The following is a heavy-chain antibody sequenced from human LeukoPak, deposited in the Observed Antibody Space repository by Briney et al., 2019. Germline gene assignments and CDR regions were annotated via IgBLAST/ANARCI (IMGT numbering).Heavy chain of an antibody. J-gene: IGHJ4*02. V-gene: IGHV4-31*03. CDR3: ARLCYYDSRGYWYYFDY. D-gene: IGHD3-22*01. Sequence: PSETLPLTCTVSGGSISSGGYYWSWIRQHPGKGLEWIGYNYYSGSTYYNPSLKSRVTISVDTSKNQFSLKLSSVTAADTAVYYCARLCYYDSRGYWYYFDYWGQGTLVTVSS. CDR2: NYYSGST. CDR1: GGSISSGGYY.